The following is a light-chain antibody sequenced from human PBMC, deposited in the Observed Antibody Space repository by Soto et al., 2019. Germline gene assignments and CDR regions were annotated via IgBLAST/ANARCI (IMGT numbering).Light chain of an antibody. CDR3: QQYESYSPLT. CDR2: DPY. V-gene: IGKV1-5*01. Sequence: DIQMTQSPSILSASVGDRVTITCRASQSIRSWLAWSQQKPGKAPKLLINDPYSLESVVPSRFSGRRSGTEFTLTIAGLQPEDFATYYCQQYESYSPLTFGGGTKVEIK. CDR1: QSIRSW. J-gene: IGKJ4*01.